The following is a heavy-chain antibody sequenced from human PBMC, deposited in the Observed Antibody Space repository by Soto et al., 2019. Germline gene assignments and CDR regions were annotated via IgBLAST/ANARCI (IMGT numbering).Heavy chain of an antibody. V-gene: IGHV1-2*04. CDR1: GYTFTGYY. J-gene: IGHJ6*03. Sequence: ASVKVSCKASGYTFTGYYMHWVRQAPGQGLEWMGWINPNSGGTNYAQKFQGWVTMTRDTSISTAYMELSRLRSDDTAVYYCARDKGGDCSGGSCSGYMDVWGKGTTVTVSS. D-gene: IGHD2-15*01. CDR3: ARDKGGDCSGGSCSGYMDV. CDR2: INPNSGGT.